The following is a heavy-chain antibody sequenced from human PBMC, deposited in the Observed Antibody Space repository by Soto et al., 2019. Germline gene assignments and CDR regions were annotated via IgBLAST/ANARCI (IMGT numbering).Heavy chain of an antibody. CDR2: ISYDGSDK. CDR1: GFTFSSFG. J-gene: IGHJ4*02. D-gene: IGHD3-10*01. CDR3: ANFDYYNSGSYPYTDY. V-gene: IGHV3-30*18. Sequence: GGSLRLSCADSGFTFSSFGIHWVRQAPRKGLEWVAVISYDGSDKYYADFVKGRFTISRDNSKNTLYLQMNSLRAEDTALYYCANFDYYNSGSYPYTDYWGQGTLVTVSS.